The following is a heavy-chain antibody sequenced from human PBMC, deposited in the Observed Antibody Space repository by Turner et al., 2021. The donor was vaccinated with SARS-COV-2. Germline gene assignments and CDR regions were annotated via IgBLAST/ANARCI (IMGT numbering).Heavy chain of an antibody. Sequence: QVQRVQSGAEVKKPGASVKVYCKVSGYTLTELSMHWVRQAPGKGLEWMGGFDPEDAKTIYAQKFQGRVTMTEDTSTDTAYMELSSLRSEDTAVYYCATGYAYCGGGCSIDFWGQGTLVTVSS. V-gene: IGHV1-24*01. D-gene: IGHD2-21*02. CDR3: ATGYAYCGGGCSIDF. J-gene: IGHJ4*02. CDR2: FDPEDAKT. CDR1: GYTLTELS.